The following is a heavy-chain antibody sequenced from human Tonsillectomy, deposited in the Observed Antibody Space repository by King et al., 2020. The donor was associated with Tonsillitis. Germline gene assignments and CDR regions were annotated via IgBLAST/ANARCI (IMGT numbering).Heavy chain of an antibody. V-gene: IGHV3-30*18. CDR3: AKDQGSGSGFGY. D-gene: IGHD3-10*01. CDR2: ISYDGSNK. CDR1: GFTFSSYG. Sequence: VQLVESGGGVVQPGRSLRLSCAASGFTFSSYGMHWVRQAPGKGLEWVAVISYDGSNKYYADSVKGRFTISRDNSKNTLYLQMNSLRAEDTAVYYCAKDQGSGSGFGYWGQGTLVTVSS. J-gene: IGHJ4*02.